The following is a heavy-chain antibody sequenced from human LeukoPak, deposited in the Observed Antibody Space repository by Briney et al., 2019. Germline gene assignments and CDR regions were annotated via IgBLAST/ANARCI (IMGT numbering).Heavy chain of an antibody. CDR1: GGSISSYY. V-gene: IGHV4-59*01. CDR3: ARDVGIAVAGTDWFDP. D-gene: IGHD6-19*01. Sequence: PSETLSLTCTVSGGSISSYYWSWIRQPPGKGLEWIGYIYYSGSTNYNPSLKSRVTISVDTSKNQFSLKLSSVTAADTAVYYCARDVGIAVAGTDWFDPWGQGTLVTVSS. CDR2: IYYSGST. J-gene: IGHJ5*02.